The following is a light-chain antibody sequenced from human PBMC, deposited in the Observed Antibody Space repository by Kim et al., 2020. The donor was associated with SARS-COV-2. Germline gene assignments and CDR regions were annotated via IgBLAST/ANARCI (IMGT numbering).Light chain of an antibody. CDR1: SLRSYY. CDR3: NSRESNDYVV. Sequence: VCLGRTVRITCQGDSLRSYYATWFQQKQAQAPKVVIYGKDNRPSGVSDRFSGSSSGNTAFLTITGTQAGDEADYYCNSRESNDYVVFGGGTKVTVL. J-gene: IGLJ2*01. CDR2: GKD. V-gene: IGLV3-19*01.